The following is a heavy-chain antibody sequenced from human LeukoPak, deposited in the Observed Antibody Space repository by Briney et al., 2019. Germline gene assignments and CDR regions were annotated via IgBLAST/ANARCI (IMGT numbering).Heavy chain of an antibody. V-gene: IGHV3-23*01. CDR2: ISGSGPST. D-gene: IGHD3-22*01. Sequence: GGSLRLSCAASGFTFSNYGMHWVRQAPGKGLEWVSSISGSGPSTDYTDAVKGRFIISRDKSKNTLHLQMNSLRAEDTALYYCARLPTFYYDSSGYHYDYWGQGTLVTVSS. CDR3: ARLPTFYYDSSGYHYDY. J-gene: IGHJ4*02. CDR1: GFTFSNYG.